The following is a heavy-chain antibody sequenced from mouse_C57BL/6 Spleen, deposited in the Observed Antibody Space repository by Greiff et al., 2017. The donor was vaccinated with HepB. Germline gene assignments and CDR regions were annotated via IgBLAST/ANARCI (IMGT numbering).Heavy chain of an antibody. CDR2: IDPSDSYT. J-gene: IGHJ3*01. CDR3: AAYYSKSPFAY. V-gene: IGHV1-69*01. D-gene: IGHD2-5*01. CDR1: GYTFTSYW. Sequence: QVQLQQPGAELVMPGASVKLSCKASGYTFTSYWMHWVKQRPGQGLEWIGEIDPSDSYTNYNQKFKGKSTLTVDKSSSTAYMQLSSLTSEDSAVYYCAAYYSKSPFAYWGQATLVTVSA.